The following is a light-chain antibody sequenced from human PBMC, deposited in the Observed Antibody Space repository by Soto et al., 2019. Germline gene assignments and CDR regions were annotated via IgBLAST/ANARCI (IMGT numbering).Light chain of an antibody. CDR1: QSISNY. CDR3: QQSYSTPIT. V-gene: IGKV1-39*01. CDR2: AAS. J-gene: IGKJ5*01. Sequence: DIQMTQSPSSLSASVGARVTITCRASQSISNYLNWYQQEPGKAPKFLIYAASSLQSGVPSRSSGSGSGTDFTLTISSLQPEDFATYYCQQSYSTPITFGQGTRLEI.